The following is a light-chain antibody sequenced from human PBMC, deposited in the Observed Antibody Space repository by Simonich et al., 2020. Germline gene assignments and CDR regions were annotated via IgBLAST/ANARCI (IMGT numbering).Light chain of an antibody. J-gene: IGKJ5*01. CDR1: QSFLYSSNNKNY. Sequence: DIVMTQSPDPLAVSLGERATINCKSSQSFLYSSNNKNYLAWYQQKPGQPPKLLIYWASTRESGVPDRFSGSGSGTDFTLTISSLQAEDVAVYYCQQYYSTPITFGQGTRLEIK. CDR3: QQYYSTPIT. CDR2: WAS. V-gene: IGKV4-1*01.